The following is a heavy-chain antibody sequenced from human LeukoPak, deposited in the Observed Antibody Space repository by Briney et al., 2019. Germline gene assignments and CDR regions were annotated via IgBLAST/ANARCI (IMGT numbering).Heavy chain of an antibody. CDR3: ARRPSRRTQFDY. J-gene: IGHJ4*02. CDR2: IYYSGST. Sequence: SETLSLTCTVSGGSISSSSYYWGWIRQPPGKGLEWIGSIYYSGSTYYNPSLKSRVTISVDTSKNQFSLKLSSVTAADTAVYYCARRPSRRTQFDYWGQGTLVTVSS. CDR1: GGSISSSSYY. V-gene: IGHV4-39*01.